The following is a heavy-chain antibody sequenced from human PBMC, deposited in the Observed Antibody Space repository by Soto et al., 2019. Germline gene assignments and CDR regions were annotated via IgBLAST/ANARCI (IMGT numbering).Heavy chain of an antibody. D-gene: IGHD2-15*01. J-gene: IGHJ4*02. CDR1: GGTFISYA. CDR3: ARDPPYCSGGSCHVAEGY. Sequence: QVQLVQSGAEVKQPGSSVKVSCKASGGTFISYAISWVRQAPGQGLEWMGGIIPIFGTANYAQKFQGRVTITADESTSTAYMELSSLRSEDTAVYYCARDPPYCSGGSCHVAEGYWGQGTLVTVSS. CDR2: IIPIFGTA. V-gene: IGHV1-69*01.